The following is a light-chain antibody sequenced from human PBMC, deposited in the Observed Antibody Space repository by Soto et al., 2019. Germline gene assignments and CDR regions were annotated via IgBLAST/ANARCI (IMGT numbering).Light chain of an antibody. CDR3: SSYTDSSTLVV. CDR2: DVT. V-gene: IGLV2-14*03. CDR1: SSDVGGYNY. J-gene: IGLJ2*01. Sequence: QSALTQPASVSGSPGQSITISCTGNSSDVGGYNYVSWYQQHPGKAPKLMIYDVTNRPSGVSNRFSGSKSGNTASLTISGLQSEDEADYYCSSYTDSSTLVVFGGGTKLTVL.